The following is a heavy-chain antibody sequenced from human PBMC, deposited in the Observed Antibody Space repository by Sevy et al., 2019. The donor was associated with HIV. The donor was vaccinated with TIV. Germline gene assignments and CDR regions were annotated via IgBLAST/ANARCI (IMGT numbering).Heavy chain of an antibody. D-gene: IGHD3-10*01. CDR2: ISAYNGNT. CDR1: GYTFTSYG. V-gene: IGHV1-18*01. Sequence: ASVKVSCKASGYTFTSYGISWVRQAPGQGLEWMGCISAYNGNTNYAQKLQGRVTMTTDTSTSTAYMELRSLRSDDTAVYYCARDQAGSGSYYPRDYYYYYMDVWGKGTTVTVSS. CDR3: ARDQAGSGSYYPRDYYYYYMDV. J-gene: IGHJ6*03.